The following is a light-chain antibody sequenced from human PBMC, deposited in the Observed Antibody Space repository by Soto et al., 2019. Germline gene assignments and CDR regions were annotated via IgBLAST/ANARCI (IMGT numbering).Light chain of an antibody. V-gene: IGKV1-5*03. CDR1: QSISSW. Sequence: DIQMTQSPSTLSASVGDRVTITCRASQSISSWLAWYQQKPGKAPKLLIYKASSVESGVPSGFCGSGSGTEFTITISSLQPDDLAADDCQQYNSYCTFGQGTKVEIK. CDR3: QQYNSYCT. J-gene: IGKJ1*01. CDR2: KAS.